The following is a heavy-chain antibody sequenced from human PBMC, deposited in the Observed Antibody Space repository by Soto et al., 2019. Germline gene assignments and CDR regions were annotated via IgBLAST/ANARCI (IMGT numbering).Heavy chain of an antibody. D-gene: IGHD3-22*01. CDR2: ISGSGGST. J-gene: IGHJ4*02. V-gene: IGHV3-23*01. Sequence: GGSLRLSCAASGFTFSSYAMSWVRQAPGKGLEWVSAISGSGGSTYYADSVKGRFTISRDNSKNTLYLQMNSLRAEDTAVYYCAKEDMLGFWDYYDSSGTTGYFDYWGQGTLVTVSS. CDR1: GFTFSSYA. CDR3: AKEDMLGFWDYYDSSGTTGYFDY.